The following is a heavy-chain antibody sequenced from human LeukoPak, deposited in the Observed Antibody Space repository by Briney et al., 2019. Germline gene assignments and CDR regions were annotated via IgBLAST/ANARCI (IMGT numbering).Heavy chain of an antibody. CDR3: ARDISIVRYNWFDP. V-gene: IGHV4-4*07. D-gene: IGHD1-26*01. CDR1: GGSISSYY. CDR2: IYTSGST. J-gene: IGHJ5*02. Sequence: SETLSLTCTVSGGSISSYYWSWIRQPAGKGLEWIGRIYTSGSTNYNPSLKSRVTMSVDTSKNQFSLKLSSVTAADTAVYYCARDISIVRYNWFDPWGQGTLVTVSS.